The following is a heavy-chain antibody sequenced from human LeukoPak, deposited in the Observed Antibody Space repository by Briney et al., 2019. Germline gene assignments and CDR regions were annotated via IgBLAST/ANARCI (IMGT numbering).Heavy chain of an antibody. V-gene: IGHV1-2*02. CDR1: GYIFTGYY. J-gene: IGHJ5*02. D-gene: IGHD4-17*01. CDR3: ARPPNYGDYAWFDP. Sequence: PRASVKVSCKASGYIFTGYYVHWVRQAPGQGLEWVGWINPNNGATNYAQKFQGRVTTTRDASISTAYMELSRLRSDDTAVYYCARPPNYGDYAWFDPWGQGTLVTVSS. CDR2: INPNNGAT.